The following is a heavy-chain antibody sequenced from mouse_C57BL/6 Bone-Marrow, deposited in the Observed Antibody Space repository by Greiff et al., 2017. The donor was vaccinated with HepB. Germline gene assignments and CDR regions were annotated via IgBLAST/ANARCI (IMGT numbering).Heavy chain of an antibody. CDR3: ARSRYFYAMDD. V-gene: IGHV1-64*01. D-gene: IGHD1-1*01. CDR2: IHPNSGST. J-gene: IGHJ4*01. Sequence: QVQLQQPGAELVKPGASVKLSCKASGYTFTSYWMHWVKQRPGQGLEWIGMIHPNSGSTNYNEKFKSKATLTVDKSSSTAYMQLSSLTSEDSAVYYCARSRYFYAMDDWGQGTSVTVSS. CDR1: GYTFTSYW.